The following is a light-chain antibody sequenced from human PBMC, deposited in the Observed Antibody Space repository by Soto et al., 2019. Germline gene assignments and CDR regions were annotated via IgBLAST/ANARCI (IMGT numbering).Light chain of an antibody. J-gene: IGLJ1*01. CDR1: SSDVGGYNY. Sequence: QSALTQPASVSGSPGQWITISCTGTSSDVGGYNYVSWYQQHPGKAPKLMIYDVSNRPSGVSNRFSGSKSVNTASLTISGLQAEDEADYYCSSYTSSSTYFFGTGTKLTVL. CDR2: DVS. V-gene: IGLV2-14*01. CDR3: SSYTSSSTYF.